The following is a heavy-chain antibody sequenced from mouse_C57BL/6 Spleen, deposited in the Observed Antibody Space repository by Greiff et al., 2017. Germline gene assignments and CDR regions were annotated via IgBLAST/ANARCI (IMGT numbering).Heavy chain of an antibody. J-gene: IGHJ3*01. V-gene: IGHV1-81*01. CDR3: ARDEDGPFAY. D-gene: IGHD2-3*01. CDR1: GYTFTSYG. Sequence: VQLQQSGAELARPGASVKLSCKASGYTFTSYGISWVKQRTGQGLEWIGEIYPRSGNTYYNEKFKGKATLTADRSSSTAYMELRSLTSEDSAVYFCARDEDGPFAYWGQGTLVTVSA. CDR2: IYPRSGNT.